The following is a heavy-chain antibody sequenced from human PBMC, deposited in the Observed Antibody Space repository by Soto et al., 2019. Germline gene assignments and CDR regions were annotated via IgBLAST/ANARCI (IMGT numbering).Heavy chain of an antibody. CDR1: GLTFSRYA. CDR3: ARGGISISEDYNYINV. D-gene: IGHD3-9*01. CDR2: ISGGGRDS. V-gene: IGHV3-23*01. J-gene: IGHJ6*03. Sequence: EVQLLESGGGLVQPGGSLRLSCTASGLTFSRYAMNWVRQAPGKGLEWVAGISGGGRDSYYADPLKGHFTISRDNSNNTLFLQMRSLRAEDTALYFCARGGISISEDYNYINVWGKGTSVTVSS.